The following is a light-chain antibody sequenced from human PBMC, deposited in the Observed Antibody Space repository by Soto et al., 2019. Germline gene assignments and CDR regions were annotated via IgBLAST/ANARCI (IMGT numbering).Light chain of an antibody. CDR2: GAS. CDR1: QDISSN. V-gene: IGKV3-15*01. J-gene: IGKJ1*01. Sequence: EIVMTQSPTTLSVSPGERGTLFCRASQDISSNLAWYQQKPGQTPRLLIHGASTRATGIPARFSGSGSGTRFTLTIASLQSEDFAVYYCQQYDNWPRTFGQGTKVDIK. CDR3: QQYDNWPRT.